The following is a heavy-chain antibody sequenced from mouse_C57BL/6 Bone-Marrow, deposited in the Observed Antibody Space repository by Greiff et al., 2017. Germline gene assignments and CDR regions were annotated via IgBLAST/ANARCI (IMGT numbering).Heavy chain of an antibody. J-gene: IGHJ3*01. V-gene: IGHV5-17*01. Sequence: DVMLVESGGGLVKPGGSLKLSCAASGFTFSDYGMHWVRQAPEKGLEWVAYISSGSSTIYYADTVKGRFTISRDNAKNTLFLQMTSLRSEDTAMYYCARGLAWFAYWGQGTLVTVSA. CDR3: ARGLAWFAY. CDR2: ISSGSSTI. CDR1: GFTFSDYG.